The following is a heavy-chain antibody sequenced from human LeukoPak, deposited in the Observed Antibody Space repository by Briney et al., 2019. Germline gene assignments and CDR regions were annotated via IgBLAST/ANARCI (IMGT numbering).Heavy chain of an antibody. CDR3: TRGHWGLQS. J-gene: IGHJ5*02. Sequence: SETLSLTCTISGASVTDYYWSWIRQSPGKGLEWISYIHHSGNSDYNPSLRSRVTTSLDTSKNQFSLNLISVTAADTAVYYCTRGHWGLQSWSQGTLVTVSS. V-gene: IGHV4-59*02. CDR1: GASVTDYY. CDR2: IHHSGNS. D-gene: IGHD7-27*01.